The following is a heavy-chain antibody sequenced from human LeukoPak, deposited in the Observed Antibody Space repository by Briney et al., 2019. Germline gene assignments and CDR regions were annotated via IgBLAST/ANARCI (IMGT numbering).Heavy chain of an antibody. Sequence: GRSLRLSCTASGFTFGDYTVSWVRQAPGQGLEWVGFIRSKAYGGTTEYAASVKGRFTISRDDSKSIAYLQMNSLRTEDTAVYYCTRDIAGYHDSSGYFYLDSWGQGTLVTVSS. D-gene: IGHD3-22*01. V-gene: IGHV3-49*04. CDR2: IRSKAYGGTT. J-gene: IGHJ4*02. CDR3: TRDIAGYHDSSGYFYLDS. CDR1: GFTFGDYT.